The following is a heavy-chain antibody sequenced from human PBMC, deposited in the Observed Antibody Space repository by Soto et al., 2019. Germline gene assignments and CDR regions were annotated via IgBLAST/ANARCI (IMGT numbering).Heavy chain of an antibody. CDR1: GYTFTSYY. J-gene: IGHJ4*02. Sequence: ASVKVSCKASGYTFTSYYMHWVRQAPGQGLEWMGIINPSGGSTSYAQKFQGRVTMTRDTPTSTVYMELSSLRSEDTAVYYCARVGVVLEWLLWPRSFDYWGQRTLVTVSS. V-gene: IGHV1-46*03. D-gene: IGHD3-3*01. CDR3: ARVGVVLEWLLWPRSFDY. CDR2: INPSGGST.